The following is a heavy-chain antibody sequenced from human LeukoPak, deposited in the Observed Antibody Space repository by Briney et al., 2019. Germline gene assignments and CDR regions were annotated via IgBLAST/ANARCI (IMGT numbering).Heavy chain of an antibody. V-gene: IGHV1-2*06. CDR1: GYTFTGYY. D-gene: IGHD3-3*01. J-gene: IGHJ6*02. Sequence: GASVKVSCKASGYTFTGYYMYWARQAPGQGLEWMGRINPNSGGTNYAQKFQGRVTMTRDTSISTAYMELSRLRSDDTAVYYCARGGYDLVYYYYGMDVWGQGTTVTVSS. CDR2: INPNSGGT. CDR3: ARGGYDLVYYYYGMDV.